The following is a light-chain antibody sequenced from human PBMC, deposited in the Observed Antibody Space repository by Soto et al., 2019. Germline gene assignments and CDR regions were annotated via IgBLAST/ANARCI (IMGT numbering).Light chain of an antibody. CDR2: DTS. V-gene: IGKV3-15*01. Sequence: EIVVTQSPATLSVSPGERVTLSCRASQFVSSRLAWYQEKPGQVPRLLIYDTSTRAPGISARFSGSGSGTEFTLTISSLQSEGFAVYYCQEYLQWPPGTFGQGTKVDIK. J-gene: IGKJ1*01. CDR1: QFVSSR. CDR3: QEYLQWPPGT.